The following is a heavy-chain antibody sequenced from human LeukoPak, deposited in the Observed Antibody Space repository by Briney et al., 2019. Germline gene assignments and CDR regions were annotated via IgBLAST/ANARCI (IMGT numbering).Heavy chain of an antibody. V-gene: IGHV3-21*04. CDR2: ISSSSSYI. J-gene: IGHJ3*02. CDR1: GFTFSSYS. D-gene: IGHD6-19*01. Sequence: GGSLRLSCAASGFTFSSYSMNWVRQAPGKGLEWVSFISSSSSYIYYADSVKGRFTISRDNAKNSLYLQVNSLRAADTAVYYCAREKVAGTRGWDQFTQELGEIDIWGQGTMVTVSS. CDR3: AREKVAGTRGWDQFTQELGEIDI.